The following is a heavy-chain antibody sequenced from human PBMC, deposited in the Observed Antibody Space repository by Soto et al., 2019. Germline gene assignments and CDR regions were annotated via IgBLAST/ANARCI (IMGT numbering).Heavy chain of an antibody. J-gene: IGHJ4*02. D-gene: IGHD6-19*01. V-gene: IGHV1-69*13. CDR1: GGTFSSYA. CDR2: IIPIFGTA. CDR3: AKVSSSGWHGDSFDY. Sequence: GASVKVSCKASGGTFSSYAISWVRQAPGQGLEWMGGIIPIFGTANYAQKFQGRVTITADESTSTAYMELSSLRSEDTAVYYCAKVSSSGWHGDSFDYWGQGTLVTVSS.